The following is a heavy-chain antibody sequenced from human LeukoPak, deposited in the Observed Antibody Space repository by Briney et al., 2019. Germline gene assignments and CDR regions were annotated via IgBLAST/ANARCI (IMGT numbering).Heavy chain of an antibody. CDR2: IYYSGST. J-gene: IGHJ5*02. Sequence: SQTLSLTCTVSGGSISSGSYYWGWIRQPPGKGLEWIGSIYYSGSTSYNPSLKSRVTISVDASKNQFSLKLSSVTAADTAVYYCARHGRYYDILTGYYYWFDPWGQGTLVTVSS. V-gene: IGHV4-39*01. CDR3: ARHGRYYDILTGYYYWFDP. CDR1: GGSISSGSYY. D-gene: IGHD3-9*01.